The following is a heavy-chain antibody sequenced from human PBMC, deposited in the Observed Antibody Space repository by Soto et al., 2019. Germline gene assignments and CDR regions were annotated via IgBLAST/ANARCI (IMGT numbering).Heavy chain of an antibody. CDR3: ARALIGFLDWLPVNYYYGMDV. D-gene: IGHD3-3*02. Sequence: ASVKVSCKVSGHSFTGHYMHWVRQAPGQGLEWMGWINPNSGDTNYARKFQGRVTMTRDTSIKTVYMELSSLRSDDTAVYYCARALIGFLDWLPVNYYYGMDVWGQGTTVTVSS. J-gene: IGHJ6*02. CDR2: INPNSGDT. V-gene: IGHV1-2*02. CDR1: GHSFTGHY.